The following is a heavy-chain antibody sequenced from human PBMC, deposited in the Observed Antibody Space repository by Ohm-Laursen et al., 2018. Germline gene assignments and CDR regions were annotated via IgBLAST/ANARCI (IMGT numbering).Heavy chain of an antibody. CDR3: ARGSYDSTWY. J-gene: IGHJ4*02. V-gene: IGHV6-1*01. CDR1: GDRVSSNRAA. CDR2: TYYRSKWYN. Sequence: TQTLTLTCAISGDRVSSNRAAWSWIRQSPSRGLEWLGRTYYRSKWYNDYAVSMKGRITINPDTSKNQFSLQLNSVTPEDTAVYYCARGSYDSTWYWSQGALVTVSS. D-gene: IGHD6-13*01.